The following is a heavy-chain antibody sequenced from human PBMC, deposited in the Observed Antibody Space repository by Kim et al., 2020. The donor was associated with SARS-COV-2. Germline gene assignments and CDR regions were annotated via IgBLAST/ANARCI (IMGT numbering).Heavy chain of an antibody. V-gene: IGHV3-7*01. CDR3: AKQLPSSRDDAFDI. CDR1: GFTFSSYW. J-gene: IGHJ3*02. CDR2: IKQDGSEK. D-gene: IGHD6-13*01. Sequence: GGSLRLSCAASGFTFSSYWMSWVRQAPGKGLEWVANIKQDGSEKYYVDSVKGRFTISRDNAKNSLYLQMNSLRAEDTAVYYCAKQLPSSRDDAFDIWGQGTMVTVSS.